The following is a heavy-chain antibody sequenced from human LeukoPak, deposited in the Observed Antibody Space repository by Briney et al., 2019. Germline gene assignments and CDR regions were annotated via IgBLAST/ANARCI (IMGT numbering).Heavy chain of an antibody. CDR2: ISAYNGNT. CDR3: ARDTAYCISNSCLYNRRPGIAYFDY. V-gene: IGHV1-18*01. CDR1: GFTFTSNG. Sequence: ASVKVSCKASGFTFTSNGISWVRQAPGQGLEWMGWISAYNGNTNYEQKLQGRVTMTTDTSTSTAYMELRSLRSDDTAVYYCARDTAYCISNSCLYNRRPGIAYFDYWGQGTLVTVSS. J-gene: IGHJ4*02. D-gene: IGHD2-2*01.